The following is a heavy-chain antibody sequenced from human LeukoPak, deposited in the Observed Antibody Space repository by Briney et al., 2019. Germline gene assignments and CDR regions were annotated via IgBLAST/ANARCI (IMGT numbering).Heavy chain of an antibody. Sequence: GGSLRLSCAVSGFTFSSYSMNWVRQAPGKGLEWVAFIRPDGSNEYYAASVRGRFAISRDNSQNTLHLQMNSLRLEDTAVYYCVKDWGVLPDYTADGFDIWGPGTMVTVSS. CDR1: GFTFSSYS. D-gene: IGHD3-10*01. V-gene: IGHV3-30*02. J-gene: IGHJ3*02. CDR2: IRPDGSNE. CDR3: VKDWGVLPDYTADGFDI.